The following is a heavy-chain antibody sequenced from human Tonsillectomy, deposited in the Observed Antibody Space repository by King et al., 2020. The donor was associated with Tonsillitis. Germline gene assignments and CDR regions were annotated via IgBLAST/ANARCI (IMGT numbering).Heavy chain of an antibody. V-gene: IGHV1-3*01. CDR2: INAGNGNT. Sequence: QLVQSGAEVKKPGASVKVSCKASGYTFTSYAMHWVRQAPGQRLEWMGWINAGNGNTKYSQQFQGRGTITRDTSASTAYMELSSLRSEDTAVYYCARQTYYYDSSGYYNYWGQGTLVTVSS. CDR3: ARQTYYYDSSGYYNY. CDR1: GYTFTSYA. D-gene: IGHD3-22*01. J-gene: IGHJ4*02.